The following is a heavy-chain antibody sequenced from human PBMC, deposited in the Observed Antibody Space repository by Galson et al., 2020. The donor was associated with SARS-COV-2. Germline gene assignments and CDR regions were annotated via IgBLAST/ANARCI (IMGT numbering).Heavy chain of an antibody. J-gene: IGHJ4*02. V-gene: IGHV3-7*05. CDR1: GFTFSNLW. CDR2: IKQDGSEK. Sequence: TGGSLRLSCAASGFTFSNLWMTWVRQAPGKGLEWVANIKQDGSEKYYVDSVKGRFTISRDNAKNSLYLQLNSLRAEDTAVYYCAVDGYWGQGTLVTVSS. CDR3: AVDGY.